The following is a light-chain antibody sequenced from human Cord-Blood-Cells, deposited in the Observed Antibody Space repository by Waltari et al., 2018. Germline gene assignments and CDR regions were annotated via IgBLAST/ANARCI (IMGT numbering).Light chain of an antibody. J-gene: IGKJ1*01. CDR2: DAS. CDR3: QQYKSYWT. V-gene: IGKV1-5*01. CDR1: QSITSW. Sequence: DKITITCRASQSITSWVAWYQQKPGKAPKLPIYDASSLESGVQSRFSGSGSGTEFSLTLSSQQPDDFATYYCQQYKSYWTFGQGTKVEIK.